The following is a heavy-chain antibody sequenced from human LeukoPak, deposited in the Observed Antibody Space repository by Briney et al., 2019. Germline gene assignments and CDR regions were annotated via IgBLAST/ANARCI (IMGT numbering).Heavy chain of an antibody. Sequence: SETLSLTCTVSGGSISGYYWSWIRQSPGKRLEWIAYISSTGNTNYNPSLKSRVTISLDTSKTHFSLTLSSLTAADTAVYYCARSPPGWYYDNSGQYYFDTWGQGALVTVSS. J-gene: IGHJ4*02. CDR1: GGSISGYY. CDR2: ISSTGNT. D-gene: IGHD3-22*01. CDR3: ARSPPGWYYDNSGQYYFDT. V-gene: IGHV4-59*08.